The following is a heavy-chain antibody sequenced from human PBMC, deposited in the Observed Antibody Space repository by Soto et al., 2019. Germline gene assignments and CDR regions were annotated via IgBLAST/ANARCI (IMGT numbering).Heavy chain of an antibody. J-gene: IGHJ4*02. D-gene: IGHD3-10*01. CDR3: ARDFRAGIYYGSGSSVDY. Sequence: QVQLVQSGAEVKKPGASVKVSCKASGYTFISYGISWVRQAPGQGLEWIGWISAYNGNTKYAQKVQDRVTITTDTSTSTVYMEMRSLRADDTAVYYCARDFRAGIYYGSGSSVDYWGQGTLVTVSS. CDR1: GYTFISYG. CDR2: ISAYNGNT. V-gene: IGHV1-18*01.